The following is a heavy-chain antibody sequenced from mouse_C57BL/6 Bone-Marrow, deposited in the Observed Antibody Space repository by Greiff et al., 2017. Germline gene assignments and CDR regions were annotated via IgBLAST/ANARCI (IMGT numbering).Heavy chain of an antibody. CDR2: IDPEIGDT. Sequence: EVQLQQSGAELVRPGASVKLSCTASGFNIKDDYIHWVKQRPEQGLEWIGWIDPEIGDTEYASKFQGKATITSDTSSNTAYLQLSSLTSEDTAVYYFSAFDGNYFDFWGTGTTLTVAS. V-gene: IGHV14-4*01. CDR3: SAFDGNYFDF. D-gene: IGHD2-3*01. CDR1: GFNIKDDY. J-gene: IGHJ2*01.